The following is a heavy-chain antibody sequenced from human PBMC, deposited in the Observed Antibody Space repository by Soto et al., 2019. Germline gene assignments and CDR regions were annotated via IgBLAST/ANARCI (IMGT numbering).Heavy chain of an antibody. CDR2: INAANGDT. V-gene: IGHV1-3*01. CDR1: GYTFTSYD. Sequence: ASVKVSCKASGYTFTSYDIHWVRQAPGQRLEWMGWINAANGDTKYSPKFQGRVTMTSDTSTSTAYMELSSLRSEDTAVYYCVRRNVSATGNDWFDSWGQGTLVTVSS. CDR3: VRRNVSATGNDWFDS. J-gene: IGHJ5*01. D-gene: IGHD6-13*01.